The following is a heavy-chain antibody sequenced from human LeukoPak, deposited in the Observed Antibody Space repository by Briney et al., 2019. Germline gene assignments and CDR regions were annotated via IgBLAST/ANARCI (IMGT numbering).Heavy chain of an antibody. V-gene: IGHV4-34*01. J-gene: IGHJ5*02. D-gene: IGHD2-21*01. Sequence: PSETLSLTCAVYGGSFSGYYWSWIRQPPGKGLEWIGEINHSGSTNYNPSLKSRVTIPVDTSKNQFSLKLSSVTAADTAVYYCARTPLVVRIRKGFDPWGQGTLVTVSS. CDR2: INHSGST. CDR3: ARTPLVVRIRKGFDP. CDR1: GGSFSGYY.